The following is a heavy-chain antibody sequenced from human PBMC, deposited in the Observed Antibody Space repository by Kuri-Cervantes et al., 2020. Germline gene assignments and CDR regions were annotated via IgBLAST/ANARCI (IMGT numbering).Heavy chain of an antibody. D-gene: IGHD3-22*01. V-gene: IGHV3-30*18. CDR2: ISYDGSNK. CDR1: GFIFSSYG. J-gene: IGHJ4*02. Sequence: GESLMISCAVSGFIFSSYGVHWVRQAPGKGLEWVAVISYDGSNKYYADSVKGRFTISRDNSKNTLYLQMNSLRAEDTAVYNCAKELNYYDSSGYGPVWGQGTLVTVSS. CDR3: AKELNYYDSSGYGPV.